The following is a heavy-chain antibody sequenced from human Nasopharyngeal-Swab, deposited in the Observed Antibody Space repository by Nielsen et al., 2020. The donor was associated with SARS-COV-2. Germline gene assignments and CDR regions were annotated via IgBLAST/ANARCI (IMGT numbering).Heavy chain of an antibody. D-gene: IGHD3-22*01. CDR3: ARESVSITTYIDH. CDR1: GFTFSSYA. CDR2: IKPDGSEK. J-gene: IGHJ4*02. V-gene: IGHV3-7*03. Sequence: GESLKISCTASGFTFSSYAMSWVRQAPGKGLEWVANIKPDGSEKNYVDSVKGRFTISRDNARNSLYLQINSLRAEDTAMYYCARESVSITTYIDHWGQGTLVTVSS.